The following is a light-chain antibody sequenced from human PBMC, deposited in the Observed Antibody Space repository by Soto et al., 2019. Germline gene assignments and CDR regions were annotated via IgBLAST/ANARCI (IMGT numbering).Light chain of an antibody. Sequence: QSALTQPPSASGSPGQRVTISCSGSISNMGTNLVSWYRQVPGTAPQVFIHSNNQRASGVPDRFSGSKSGTSASLAISGLQSEDEGNYDCVTWDDNLASYVFGAGTKVNVL. CDR1: ISNMGTNL. CDR2: SNN. V-gene: IGLV1-44*01. J-gene: IGLJ1*01. CDR3: VTWDDNLASYV.